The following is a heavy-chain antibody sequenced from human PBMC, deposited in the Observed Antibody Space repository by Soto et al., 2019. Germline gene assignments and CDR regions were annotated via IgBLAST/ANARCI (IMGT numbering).Heavy chain of an antibody. D-gene: IGHD5-18*01. J-gene: IGHJ4*02. Sequence: AAGLTFGGNTILLVLQGAGKGMEWVSAISGRGGSTYYADPVKGRFTISRDNPKNTLYLQMNSLRAEDTALYHCAKDKRVDTTMFTDWGKRT. CDR3: AKDKRVDTTMFTD. CDR1: GLTFGGNT. CDR2: ISGRGGST. V-gene: IGHV3-23*01.